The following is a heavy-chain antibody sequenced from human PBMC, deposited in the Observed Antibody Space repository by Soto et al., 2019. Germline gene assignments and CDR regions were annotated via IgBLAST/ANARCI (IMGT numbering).Heavy chain of an antibody. D-gene: IGHD6-13*01. J-gene: IGHJ5*02. Sequence: PSETLSLTCTFSVVSISSGGYYCSWIRQHPWKGLEWIGYIYYSGSTYYNPSLKSRVTISVDTSKNQFSLKLSSVTAADTAVYYCARQRRAGGPGRPGFDPWGQGTVVIVSS. CDR1: VVSISSGGYY. CDR2: IYYSGST. V-gene: IGHV4-31*03. CDR3: ARQRRAGGPGRPGFDP.